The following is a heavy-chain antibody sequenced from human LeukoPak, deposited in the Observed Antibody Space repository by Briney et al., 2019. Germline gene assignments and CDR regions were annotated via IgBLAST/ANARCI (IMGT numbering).Heavy chain of an antibody. V-gene: IGHV4-39*07. CDR3: ARDINPWSGNSGFDY. D-gene: IGHD3-3*01. J-gene: IGHJ4*02. CDR1: GGSISSSSYY. CDR2: IYYSGST. Sequence: PSETLSLTCTVSGGSISSSSYYWGWIRQPPGKGLEWIGSIYYSGSTYYNPSLKSRVTISVDTSKNQFSLKLSSVTAADTAVYYCARDINPWSGNSGFDYWGQGTLVTVSS.